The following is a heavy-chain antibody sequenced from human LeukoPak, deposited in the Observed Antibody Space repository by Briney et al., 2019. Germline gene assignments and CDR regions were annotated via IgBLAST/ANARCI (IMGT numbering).Heavy chain of an antibody. CDR2: INPNSGGT. CDR3: ARGRRVGATGRGDFDI. V-gene: IGHV1-2*06. J-gene: IGHJ3*02. D-gene: IGHD1-26*01. CDR1: GYTFTGYY. Sequence: ASVKVSCKASGYTFTGYYMHWVRQAPGQGLEWMGRINPNSGGTNYAQKFQGRVTMNRDTSISTAYMELSRLRSDDTAVYYCARGRRVGATGRGDFDIWGQGTMVTVSS.